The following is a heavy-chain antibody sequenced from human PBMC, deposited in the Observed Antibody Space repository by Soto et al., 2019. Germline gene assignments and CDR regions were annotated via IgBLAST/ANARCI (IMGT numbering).Heavy chain of an antibody. J-gene: IGHJ5*02. Sequence: QMRLQESGSGLVKPSQTLSLTCAVSGGPISSGGYAWNWIRQPPGKGLEWIGYIYHSGYTSYNPSLKNRVTISVDKSKNQFSLTLSFVTAADTAVYYCARDSLTGNYFDPWGQGTLVTVSS. CDR2: IYHSGYT. V-gene: IGHV4-30-2*01. CDR3: ARDSLTGNYFDP. D-gene: IGHD1-7*01. CDR1: GGPISSGGYA.